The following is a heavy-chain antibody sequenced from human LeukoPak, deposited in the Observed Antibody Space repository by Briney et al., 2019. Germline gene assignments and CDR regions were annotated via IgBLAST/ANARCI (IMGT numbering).Heavy chain of an antibody. J-gene: IGHJ4*02. CDR3: AREDGYNSPYYFDY. CDR1: GGSISSYY. CDR2: IFYSGST. V-gene: IGHV4-59*01. D-gene: IGHD5-24*01. Sequence: SETLSLTCTVPGGSISSYYWSWIRQPPGKGLEWIGFIFYSGSTNYNPSVKSRVTISVDTSKNQFSLKLRSVTAADTAVYYCAREDGYNSPYYFDYWGQGTLVTVSS.